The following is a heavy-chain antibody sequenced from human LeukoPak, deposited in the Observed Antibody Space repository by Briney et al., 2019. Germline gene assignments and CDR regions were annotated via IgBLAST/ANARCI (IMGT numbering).Heavy chain of an antibody. D-gene: IGHD4-17*01. Sequence: ASVKVSCKAFGYTFTSNYMHWVRQAPGQGPEWMGVISPSGGSTTYAQKFQGRVTLTRDMSTSTDYLELSSLRSEDTAVYYCARERDSYGVDWFDPWGQGTLVTVSS. CDR2: ISPSGGST. V-gene: IGHV1-46*01. CDR1: GYTFTSNY. J-gene: IGHJ5*02. CDR3: ARERDSYGVDWFDP.